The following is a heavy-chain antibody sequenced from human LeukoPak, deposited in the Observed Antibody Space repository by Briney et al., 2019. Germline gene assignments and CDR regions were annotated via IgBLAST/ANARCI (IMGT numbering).Heavy chain of an antibody. Sequence: ASVKVSCKASGYTFTGYYMHWVRQAPGQGLEWMGWINPNSGGTNYAQKFQGRVTMTRDTSISTAYMELSRLRSDDTAVYYCARDSSTSYYYYGMDVWGQGTTVTVTS. J-gene: IGHJ6*02. V-gene: IGHV1-2*02. CDR2: INPNSGGT. D-gene: IGHD2-2*01. CDR3: ARDSSTSYYYYGMDV. CDR1: GYTFTGYY.